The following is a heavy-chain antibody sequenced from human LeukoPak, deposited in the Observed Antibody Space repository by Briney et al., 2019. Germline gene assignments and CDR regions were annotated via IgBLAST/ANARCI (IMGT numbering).Heavy chain of an antibody. CDR2: ISYDGSNK. D-gene: IGHD3-10*01. V-gene: IGHV3-30-3*01. CDR3: ARDADFYGSGSSRFDY. Sequence: PGGSLKLSCAASGFTFSGYAMHWVRQAPGKGLEWVAVISYDGSNKYYADSVKGRFTISRDNSKNTLYLQMNSLRAEDSAVYYCARDADFYGSGSSRFDYWGQGTLVTVSS. J-gene: IGHJ4*02. CDR1: GFTFSGYA.